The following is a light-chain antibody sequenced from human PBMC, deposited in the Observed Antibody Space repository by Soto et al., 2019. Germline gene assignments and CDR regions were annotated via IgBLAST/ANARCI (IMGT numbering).Light chain of an antibody. J-gene: IGLJ1*01. CDR2: EVT. Sequence: QSALTQPPSASGSPGQSVTISCTGTSSDVGGYNYVSWYQQHPGQAPTIMIYEVTKRPSGVPDRFSGSKSGNTASLTVSGLQAEDEADYYCSSFGGSNNYVFGTGTKLTVL. V-gene: IGLV2-8*01. CDR1: SSDVGGYNY. CDR3: SSFGGSNNYV.